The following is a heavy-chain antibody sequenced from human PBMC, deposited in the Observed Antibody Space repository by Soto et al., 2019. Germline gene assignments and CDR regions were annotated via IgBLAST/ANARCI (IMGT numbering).Heavy chain of an antibody. D-gene: IGHD2-21*01. CDR3: ATLPPRIVVTILPIPS. Sequence: SETLSLTCTVAGGSMTRSGYYWGWIRQPPGNELQYIGSVYNNGQTYYNPSLKNRVTISLDKSNNQFSLNLKSLTAADTAVYYCATLPPRIVVTILPIPSWGQGTQVTVSS. CDR2: VYNNGQT. V-gene: IGHV4-39*07. J-gene: IGHJ4*02. CDR1: GGSMTRSGYY.